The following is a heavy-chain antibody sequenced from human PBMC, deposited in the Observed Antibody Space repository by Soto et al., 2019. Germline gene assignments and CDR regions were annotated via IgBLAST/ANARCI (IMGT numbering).Heavy chain of an antibody. Sequence: QVQLVQSGAEVKKPGAAVKVSCKASGYTFTGYYMHWVRQAPGQGLEWMGWINPNSGGTNYAQKFQGWVTMTRDTSISTAYMELSRLRSDDTAVYYCARAAEGEYCSSTSCYNLDYWGQGTLVTVSS. CDR3: ARAAEGEYCSSTSCYNLDY. D-gene: IGHD2-2*02. CDR1: GYTFTGYY. V-gene: IGHV1-2*04. J-gene: IGHJ4*02. CDR2: INPNSGGT.